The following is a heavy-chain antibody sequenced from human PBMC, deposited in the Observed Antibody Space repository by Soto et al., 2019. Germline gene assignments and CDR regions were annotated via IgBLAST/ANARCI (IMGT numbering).Heavy chain of an antibody. D-gene: IGHD3-10*01. V-gene: IGHV4-61*01. CDR2: IYYSGST. J-gene: IGHJ4*02. CDR1: GGSVSSGSYY. CDR3: ARGYLLWFGELPTEYYFDY. Sequence: PSETLSLTCTVSGGSVSSGSYYWSWIRQPPGKGLEWIGYIYYSGSTNYNPSLKSRVTISVDTSKNQFSLKLSSVTAADTAVYYCARGYLLWFGELPTEYYFDYWGQGTLVTVSS.